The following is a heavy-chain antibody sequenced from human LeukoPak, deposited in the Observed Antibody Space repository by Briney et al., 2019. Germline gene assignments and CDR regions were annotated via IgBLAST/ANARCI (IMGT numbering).Heavy chain of an antibody. Sequence: SETLSLTCTVSGGSISSSSYYWGWIRQPPGKGLEWIGSIYYSGSTYYNPSLKSRVTISVDTSKNQFSLKLSSVTAADTAVYYCASKYVAVANPQDPFDPWGQGTLVTVSS. CDR2: IYYSGST. V-gene: IGHV4-39*01. CDR1: GGSISSSSYY. CDR3: ASKYVAVANPQDPFDP. D-gene: IGHD6-19*01. J-gene: IGHJ5*02.